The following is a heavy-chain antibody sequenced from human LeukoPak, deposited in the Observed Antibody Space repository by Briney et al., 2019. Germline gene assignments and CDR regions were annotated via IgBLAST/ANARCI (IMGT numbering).Heavy chain of an antibody. Sequence: PGGSLRLPCAASGFTLRNNWMAWVRQAPGKGLEWVANINQDASTKHYVDSVKGRFTISRDNAKNSLYLQMNSLRAEDTAVYYCVRDQSGSLDYWGQGTLVTVSS. J-gene: IGHJ4*02. V-gene: IGHV3-7*01. CDR2: INQDASTK. D-gene: IGHD1-26*01. CDR3: VRDQSGSLDY. CDR1: GFTLRNNW.